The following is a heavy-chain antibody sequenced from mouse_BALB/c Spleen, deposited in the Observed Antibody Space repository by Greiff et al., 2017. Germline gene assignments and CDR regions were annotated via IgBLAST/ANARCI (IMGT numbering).Heavy chain of an antibody. CDR3: ARWGLTTATDY. D-gene: IGHD1-2*01. CDR1: GYTFTSYY. V-gene: IGHV1S56*01. Sequence: QVQLQQSGPELVKPGASVRISCKASGYTFTSYYIHWVKQRPGQGLEWIGWIYPGNVNTKYNEKFKGKATLTADKSSSTAYMQLSSLTSEDSAVYFCARWGLTTATDYWGQGTTLTVSS. CDR2: IYPGNVNT. J-gene: IGHJ2*01.